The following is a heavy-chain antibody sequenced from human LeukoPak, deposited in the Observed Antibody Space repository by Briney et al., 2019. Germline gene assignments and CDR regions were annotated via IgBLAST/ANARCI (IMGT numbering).Heavy chain of an antibody. V-gene: IGHV4-59*01. CDR2: ISYSGST. CDR3: ARTHDYGDYPTTYFDY. CDR1: GGSISSYY. J-gene: IGHJ4*02. D-gene: IGHD4-17*01. Sequence: KPSETPSPTCTVSGGSISSYYWSWIRQPPGKGLEWIGYISYSGSTNYNPSLKSRVTISVDTSKNQFSLKLSSVTAADTAVYYCARTHDYGDYPTTYFDYWGQGTLVTVSS.